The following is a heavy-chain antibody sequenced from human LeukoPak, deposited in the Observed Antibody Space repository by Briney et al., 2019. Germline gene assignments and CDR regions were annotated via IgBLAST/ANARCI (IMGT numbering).Heavy chain of an antibody. J-gene: IGHJ6*02. CDR1: GGSISTYY. V-gene: IGHV4-59*08. D-gene: IGHD2-2*01. Sequence: SETLSLTCTVSGGSISTYYWSWIRQPPGKGLEWVGNIYYSGSTKYNPSLKSRVTISVDTSKNQFSLTLRFVTAADTALYYCARHQTKYCSTTTCSGGYYYGMDVWGQGTAVTVSS. CDR2: IYYSGST. CDR3: ARHQTKYCSTTTCSGGYYYGMDV.